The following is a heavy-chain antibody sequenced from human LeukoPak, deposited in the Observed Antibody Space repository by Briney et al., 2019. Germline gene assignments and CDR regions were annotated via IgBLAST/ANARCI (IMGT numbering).Heavy chain of an antibody. CDR2: INPNSGGT. J-gene: IGHJ4*02. CDR1: GYTFTGYY. CDR3: ARGEYCSSTSCYDY. Sequence: GASVKVSCKASGYTFTGYYMHWVRQAPGQGLEWMGWINPNSGGTNYAQKLQGWVTMTRDTSISTAYMELSRLRSDDTAVYYCARGEYCSSTSCYDYWGQGTLVTVSS. D-gene: IGHD2-2*01. V-gene: IGHV1-2*04.